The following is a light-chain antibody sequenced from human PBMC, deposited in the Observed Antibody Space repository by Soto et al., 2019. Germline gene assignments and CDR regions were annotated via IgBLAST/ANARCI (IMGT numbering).Light chain of an antibody. J-gene: IGKJ1*01. Sequence: IQVTQSPPSLSASVGDRVTISCRASQGIRSDLAWYQQKPGKVPKLLIYGASKLASGVPSRFSRSGFGTDFTLTISSLQPEDFATYYCLQYYNFPWAFGRGTKVEIK. V-gene: IGKV1-6*01. CDR2: GAS. CDR1: QGIRSD. CDR3: LQYYNFPWA.